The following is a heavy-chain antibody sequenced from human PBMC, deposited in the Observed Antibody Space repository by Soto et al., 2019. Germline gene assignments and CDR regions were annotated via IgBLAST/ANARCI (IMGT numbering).Heavy chain of an antibody. D-gene: IGHD2-15*01. CDR2: IKSKTDGGTT. CDR1: GFTFSNAW. CDR3: TTDPPPSPLYCSGGSCSLYFDY. J-gene: IGHJ4*02. V-gene: IGHV3-15*01. Sequence: GGSLRLSCAASGFTFSNAWMSWVRQAPGTGLEWVGRIKSKTDGGTTDYAAPVKGRFTISRDDSKNTLYLQMNSLKTEDTAVYYCTTDPPPSPLYCSGGSCSLYFDYWGQGTLVTVSS.